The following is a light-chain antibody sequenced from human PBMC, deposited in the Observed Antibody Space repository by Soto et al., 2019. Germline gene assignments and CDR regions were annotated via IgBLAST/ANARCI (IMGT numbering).Light chain of an antibody. CDR1: SSDVGGYIY. CDR2: DVS. CDR3: SLYTGSSTLV. J-gene: IGLJ2*01. V-gene: IGLV2-14*01. Sequence: QSALTQPASVSGSPGQSITISCTGTSSDVGGYIYVSWYQQHPGKAPKLMIYDVSHRPSGVSSRFSGSKSGNTASLTISGLQVEDEADYYCSLYTGSSTLVFGGGTKVTVL.